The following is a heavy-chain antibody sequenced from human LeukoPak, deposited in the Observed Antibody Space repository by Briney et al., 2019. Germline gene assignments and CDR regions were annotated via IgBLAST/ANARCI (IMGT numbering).Heavy chain of an antibody. CDR1: GFTVSSNY. Sequence: GSLRLSCAASGFTVSSNYMSWVRQAPGKGLEWVSVIYSGGSTYYADSVKGRFTISRDNSKNTLYLQMNSLRAEDTAVYYCARSARSIAARPNWFDPWGQGTLVTVSS. V-gene: IGHV3-66*01. CDR3: ARSARSIAARPNWFDP. J-gene: IGHJ5*02. D-gene: IGHD6-6*01. CDR2: IYSGGST.